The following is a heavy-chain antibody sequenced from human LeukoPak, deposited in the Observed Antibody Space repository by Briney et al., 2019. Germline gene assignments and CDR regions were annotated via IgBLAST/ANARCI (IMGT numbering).Heavy chain of an antibody. D-gene: IGHD5-24*01. V-gene: IGHV1-46*01. CDR2: ISPSGGST. J-gene: IGHJ5*02. CDR3: ARDNSVRDEAWWFNP. Sequence: ASVKVSCKASGYTFTSYAISWVRQAPGQGPEWMGVISPSGGSTTYAQKFQGRVTLTRDMSTGTDYLELSSLRSEDTAVYYCARDNSVRDEAWWFNPWGQGTLVTVSS. CDR1: GYTFTSYA.